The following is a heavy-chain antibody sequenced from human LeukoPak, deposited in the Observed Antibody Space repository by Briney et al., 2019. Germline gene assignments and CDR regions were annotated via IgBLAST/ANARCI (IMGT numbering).Heavy chain of an antibody. CDR1: GGSISTSY. J-gene: IGHJ5*02. V-gene: IGHV4-59*12. Sequence: SETLSLTCTVSGGSISTSYWSWIRQPPGKGLECIGYIYYSGSTNYNPSLKSRVTISIDTSKNQFSLKLSSVTAADTAVYYCARARITMVRGVIRSAWFDPWGQGTLVTVSS. CDR2: IYYSGST. CDR3: ARARITMVRGVIRSAWFDP. D-gene: IGHD3-10*01.